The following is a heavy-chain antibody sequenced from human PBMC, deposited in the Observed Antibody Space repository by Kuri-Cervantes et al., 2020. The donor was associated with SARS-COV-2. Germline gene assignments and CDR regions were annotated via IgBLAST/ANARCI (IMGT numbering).Heavy chain of an antibody. V-gene: IGHV1-69*01. CDR2: IIPIFGTA. CDR1: GGTFSSYA. CDR3: ARAYYYDSSGYYPGDY. D-gene: IGHD3-22*01. Sequence: GGSLRLSCAASGGTFSSYAISWVRQAPGQGLEWMGGIIPIFGTANYAQKFQGRVTITADESTSTAYMELSSLRSEDTAVYYCARAYYYDSSGYYPGDYWAQGTLVTVPS. J-gene: IGHJ4*02.